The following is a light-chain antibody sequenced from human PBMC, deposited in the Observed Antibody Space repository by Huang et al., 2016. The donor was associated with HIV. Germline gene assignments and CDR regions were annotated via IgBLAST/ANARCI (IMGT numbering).Light chain of an antibody. V-gene: IGKV3-15*01. J-gene: IGKJ4*01. Sequence: EIVMTQSPPTLSVSPGERAALSCRASQSVSDNLAWYQQKPGQAPRVLIYGASTRATGIPARFSGSGCETEFTLTIRSLQSEDVAVYYCQQYSRWPPAFGGGTKVEIK. CDR2: GAS. CDR3: QQYSRWPPA. CDR1: QSVSDN.